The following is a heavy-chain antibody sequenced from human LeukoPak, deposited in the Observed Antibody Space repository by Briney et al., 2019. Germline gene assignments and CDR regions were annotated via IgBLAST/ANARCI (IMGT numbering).Heavy chain of an antibody. CDR2: IYYSGST. D-gene: IGHD6-19*01. J-gene: IGHJ4*02. Sequence: SETLSLTCTVSGGSISSYYWSWIRQPPGKGLEWIGYIYYSGSTNYNPSLKSRVTISVDTSKNQFSLKLSSVTAADTAVYYCARRQSSGWFFDYWGQGTLITVSS. CDR3: ARRQSSGWFFDY. CDR1: GGSISSYY. V-gene: IGHV4-59*12.